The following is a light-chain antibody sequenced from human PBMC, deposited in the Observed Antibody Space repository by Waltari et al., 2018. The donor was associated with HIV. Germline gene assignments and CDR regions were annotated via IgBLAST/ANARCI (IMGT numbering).Light chain of an antibody. CDR3: AAWNDSLSGYV. J-gene: IGLJ1*01. CDR1: SSTIGRNY. V-gene: IGLV1-47*01. CDR2: RNN. Sequence: QSVLTQPPSASGTPGQRVTISCSGRSSTIGRNYVYWYQQLPGTAPKLLIYRNNQRPSGVPDRFSGSKSGTSASLAISGLRSEDEADYYCAAWNDSLSGYVFGTGTKVTV.